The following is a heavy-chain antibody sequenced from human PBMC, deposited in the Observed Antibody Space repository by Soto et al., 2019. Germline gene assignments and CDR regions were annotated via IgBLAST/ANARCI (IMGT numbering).Heavy chain of an antibody. CDR2: INHSGST. V-gene: IGHV4-34*01. J-gene: IGHJ5*02. CDR3: EGFTIFGVVTTTDP. D-gene: IGHD3-3*01. CDR1: GGSFSGYY. Sequence: WETLSLTCAVYGGSFSGYYWSWIRQPPGEGLERIGEINHSGSTNYNPSLKSRVTISVDTSKSQFSVKLSSVTAANKTMFYCEGFTIFGVVTTTDPGGRGTLLTVS.